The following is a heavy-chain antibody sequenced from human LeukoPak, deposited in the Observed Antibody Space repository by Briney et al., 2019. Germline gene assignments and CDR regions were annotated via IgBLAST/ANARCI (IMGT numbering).Heavy chain of an antibody. CDR3: AKDGYYDSSGYFDY. CDR1: GFTFSSFA. D-gene: IGHD3-22*01. V-gene: IGHV3-23*01. Sequence: PGGSLRLSCAASGFTFSSFAMSWVRQAPGKGLQWVSTVVYSGGSTYYADSVKGRFTISRDNSKNTLYLQMNSLRVEDTAIYYCAKDGYYDSSGYFDYWGQGTLVTVSS. CDR2: VVYSGGST. J-gene: IGHJ4*02.